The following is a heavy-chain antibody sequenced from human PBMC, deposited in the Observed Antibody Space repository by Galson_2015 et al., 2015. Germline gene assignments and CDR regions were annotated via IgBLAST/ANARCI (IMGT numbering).Heavy chain of an antibody. V-gene: IGHV1-46*01. CDR2: SNPSGGST. D-gene: IGHD3-3*01. Sequence: SGQVSCRASGYTFTSYYMHWVRQAPGQGLEWMGISNPSGGSTSYAQKFQGRVTMTRDTSTSTVYMELSSLRSEDTAVYYCAGGTIFGVDGGMVVWVQGTTVTVFS. CDR3: AGGTIFGVDGGMVV. CDR1: GYTFTSYY. J-gene: IGHJ6*02.